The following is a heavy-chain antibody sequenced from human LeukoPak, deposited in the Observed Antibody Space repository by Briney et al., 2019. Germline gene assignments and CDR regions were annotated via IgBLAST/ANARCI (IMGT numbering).Heavy chain of an antibody. V-gene: IGHV1-46*01. D-gene: IGHD3-10*01. CDR3: ALVSIWFGELFDGDY. J-gene: IGHJ4*02. CDR1: GYTFTSYY. Sequence: ASVKVSCKASGYTFTSYYMHWVRQAPGQGLEWMGIINPSGGSTSYAQKFQGSVTMTRDKSTSTVYMELSSLKSEDTAVYYCALVSIWFGELFDGDYWGQGTLVTVSS. CDR2: INPSGGST.